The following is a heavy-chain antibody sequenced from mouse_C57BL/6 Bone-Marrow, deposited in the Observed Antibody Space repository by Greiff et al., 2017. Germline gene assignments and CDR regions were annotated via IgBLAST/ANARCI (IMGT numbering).Heavy chain of an antibody. V-gene: IGHV5-4*01. J-gene: IGHJ3*01. CDR2: ISAGGSYT. CDR1: GFTFSSYA. CDR3: ARDVHYIGSSPWFAY. D-gene: IGHD1-1*01. Sequence: EVQRVESGGGLVKPGGSLKLSCAASGFTFSSYAMSWVRQTPEKRLEWVATISAGGSYTYYPDNVKGRFTISRESAKNNLYQKMSHLKSEDRATDYCARDVHYIGSSPWFAYWGQGTLVTVSA.